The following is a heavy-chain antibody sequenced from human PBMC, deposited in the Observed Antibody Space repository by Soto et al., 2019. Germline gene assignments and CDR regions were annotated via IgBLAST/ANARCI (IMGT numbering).Heavy chain of an antibody. J-gene: IGHJ6*02. Sequence: GESLKISCKGSGYSFTSYWIGWVRQMPGKGLEWMGIIYPGDSDTRYSPSFQGQATISADKSISTAYLQWSSLKASDTAMYYCARRSYSSSYYYDMDVWGQGTTVTVSS. V-gene: IGHV5-51*01. D-gene: IGHD6-13*01. CDR3: ARRSYSSSYYYDMDV. CDR2: IYPGDSDT. CDR1: GYSFTSYW.